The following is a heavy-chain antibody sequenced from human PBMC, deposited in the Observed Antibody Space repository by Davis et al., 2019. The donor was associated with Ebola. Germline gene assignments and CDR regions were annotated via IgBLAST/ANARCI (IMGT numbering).Heavy chain of an antibody. V-gene: IGHV1-18*01. Sequence: ASVKVSCKASGYTFTSYAMHWVRQAPGQGLEWMGWISAYNGNTNYAQKLQGRVTMTTDTSTSTAYMELRSLRSDDTAVYYCARVGGYYYDSSRSPNDYWGQGTLVTVSS. D-gene: IGHD3-22*01. CDR3: ARVGGYYYDSSRSPNDY. CDR1: GYTFTSYA. CDR2: ISAYNGNT. J-gene: IGHJ4*02.